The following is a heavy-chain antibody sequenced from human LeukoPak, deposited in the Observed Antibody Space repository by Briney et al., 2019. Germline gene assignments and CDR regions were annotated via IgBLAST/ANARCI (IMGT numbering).Heavy chain of an antibody. CDR3: AKRDSSPGAFDI. D-gene: IGHD6-13*01. CDR1: GGSSSSGSHF. Sequence: PSETLSLTXTVSGGSSSSGSHFWSWIRQPAGKGLEWIGRIYFSGSTSYNPSLKSRVTISVDTSRNQFSLKLSSVTAADTAIYYCAKRDSSPGAFDIWGQRTMVTVSS. CDR2: IYFSGST. V-gene: IGHV4-61*02. J-gene: IGHJ3*02.